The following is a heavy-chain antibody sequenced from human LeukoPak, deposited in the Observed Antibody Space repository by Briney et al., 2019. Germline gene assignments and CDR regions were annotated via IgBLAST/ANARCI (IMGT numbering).Heavy chain of an antibody. CDR3: ARYNFCSGGSCYDY. CDR1: GGSISSYY. Sequence: SETLSLTCTVSGGSISSYYWSWVRQPPGKGLEWIGYIYYSGSTNYNPSLKSRVTISVDTSKNQLSLKLSSVTAADTAVYYCARYNFCSGGSCYDYWGQGTLVTVSS. D-gene: IGHD2-15*01. CDR2: IYYSGST. J-gene: IGHJ4*02. V-gene: IGHV4-59*01.